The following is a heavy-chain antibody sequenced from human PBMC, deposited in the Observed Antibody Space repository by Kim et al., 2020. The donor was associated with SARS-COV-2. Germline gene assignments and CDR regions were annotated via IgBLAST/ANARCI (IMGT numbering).Heavy chain of an antibody. CDR3: ARDVITFGGGTVRYFDY. Sequence: SETLSLTCTVSGGSISSYYWSWIRQPPGKGLEWIGYIYYSGSTNYNRSLKSRVTISVDTSKNQFSLKLSSVTAADTAVYYCARDVITFGGGTVRYFDYWGQGTLVTVSS. CDR2: IYYSGST. CDR1: GGSISSYY. J-gene: IGHJ4*02. V-gene: IGHV4-59*13. D-gene: IGHD3-16*01.